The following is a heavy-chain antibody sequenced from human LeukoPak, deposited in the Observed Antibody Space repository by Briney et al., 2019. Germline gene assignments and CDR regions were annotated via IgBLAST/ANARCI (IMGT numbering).Heavy chain of an antibody. CDR1: GGSISSGFYF. V-gene: IGHV4-31*03. CDR3: ARYCSSTKCPFDY. J-gene: IGHJ4*02. CDR2: IHHSGTA. D-gene: IGHD2-2*01. Sequence: PSETLSLTCTVSGGSISSGFYFWSWIRQHPGKGLEWVGYIHHSGTAFYNPSLESRVPISMDTPKNEFSLRLSAVTDADTAFYYCARYCSSTKCPFDYWGQGTLVTVSS.